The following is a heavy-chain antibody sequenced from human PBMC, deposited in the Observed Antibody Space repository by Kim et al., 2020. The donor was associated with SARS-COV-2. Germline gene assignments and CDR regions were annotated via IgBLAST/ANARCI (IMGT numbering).Heavy chain of an antibody. CDR1: GFTVSSNY. D-gene: IGHD5-12*01. V-gene: IGHV3-66*01. CDR2: IYSGGST. CDR3: KGDGYNSTYFDY. J-gene: IGHJ4*02. Sequence: GGSLRLSCAASGFTVSSNYMSWVRQAPGKGLEWVSVIYSGGSTYYADSVKGRFTISRDNSKNTLYLQMNSLRAEDTAVYYCKGDGYNSTYFDYWGQGTLVTVSS.